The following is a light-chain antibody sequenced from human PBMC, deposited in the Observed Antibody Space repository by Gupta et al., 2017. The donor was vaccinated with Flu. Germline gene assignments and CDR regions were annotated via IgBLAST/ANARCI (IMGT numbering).Light chain of an antibody. CDR3: QQDNTYPWT. J-gene: IGKJ1*01. CDR1: QSFSTW. V-gene: IGKV1-5*03. Sequence: DIQMTQSPSTLSASVGDTVTITCRASQSFSTWLAWYQQKPGKAPKLLIYKASSSETGVPSRVSGSGSGTDFTLTISSLQPDDFATYYCQQDNTYPWTFGPGTKVEI. CDR2: KAS.